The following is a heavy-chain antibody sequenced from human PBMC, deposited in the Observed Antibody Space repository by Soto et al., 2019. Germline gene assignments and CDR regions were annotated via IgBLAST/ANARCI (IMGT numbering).Heavy chain of an antibody. Sequence: ASVKVSCKASGYTITSYAIHWVRQAPGPRLEWMGWINAGNGNTQYSQKFQGRVTITRDTSASIAYMEVSSLRSEDTALYYCAREQSGEIMTMTDAFDIWGQGTMVTVSS. CDR2: INAGNGNT. CDR3: AREQSGEIMTMTDAFDI. V-gene: IGHV1-3*01. J-gene: IGHJ3*02. CDR1: GYTITSYA. D-gene: IGHD3-16*01.